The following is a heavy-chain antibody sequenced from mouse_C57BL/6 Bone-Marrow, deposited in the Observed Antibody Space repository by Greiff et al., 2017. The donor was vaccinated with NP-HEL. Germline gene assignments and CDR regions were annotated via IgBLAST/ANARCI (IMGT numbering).Heavy chain of an antibody. CDR1: GYTFTEYT. D-gene: IGHD2-3*01. V-gene: IGHV1-62-2*01. CDR2: FYPGSGSI. Sequence: VKLMESGAELVKPGASVKLSCKASGYTFTEYTIHWVKQRSGQGLEWIGWFYPGSGSIKYNEKFKDKATLTADKSSSTVYMELSRLTSEDSAVYFCARHEGGWLLLGYWGQGTTLTVSS. CDR3: ARHEGGWLLLGY. J-gene: IGHJ2*01.